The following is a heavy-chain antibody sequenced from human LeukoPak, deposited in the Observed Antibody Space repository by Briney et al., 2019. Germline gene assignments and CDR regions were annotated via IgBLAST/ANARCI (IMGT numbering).Heavy chain of an antibody. D-gene: IGHD2-15*01. J-gene: IGHJ4*02. CDR3: AKDVGYCSGGSCYSVEVGDY. V-gene: IGHV3-23*01. CDR1: GFTFSSYA. Sequence: PGGSLRLSCAASGFTFSSYAMSWVRQAPGKGLEWVSAISGSGGSTYYADSVKGRFTASRDNSKNTLYLQMNSLRAEDTAVYYCAKDVGYCSGGSCYSVEVGDYWGQGTLVTVSS. CDR2: ISGSGGST.